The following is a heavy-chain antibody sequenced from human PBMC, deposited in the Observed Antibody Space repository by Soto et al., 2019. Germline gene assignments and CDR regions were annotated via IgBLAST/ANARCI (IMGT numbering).Heavy chain of an antibody. CDR1: GFTFSSYE. J-gene: IGHJ6*02. Sequence: PGGSLRLSCAASGFTFSSYEMNWVRQAPGKGLEWVSYISSSGSTIYYADSVKGRFTISRDNAKNSLYLQMNNLRAEDTAVYYCAREGCSGGSCYYGMDVWGQGTTVTVSS. CDR3: AREGCSGGSCYYGMDV. CDR2: ISSSGSTI. V-gene: IGHV3-48*03. D-gene: IGHD2-15*01.